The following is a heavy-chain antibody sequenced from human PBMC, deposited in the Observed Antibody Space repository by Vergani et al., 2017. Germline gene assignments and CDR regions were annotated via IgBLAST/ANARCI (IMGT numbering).Heavy chain of an antibody. CDR1: GFTSSYYG. CDR3: ATKSCGTPGCQIGYFRE. D-gene: IGHD1-1*01. Sequence: QVHLVESGGGVVQPGRSLRLSCVVSGFTSSYYGMHWVRQAPGKGLEWVAVISYDGTKKYYADSVKGRFTISRDNSKITLYLQMNSLRTEDTAVYYCATKSCGTPGCQIGYFREWGQGTLVTVSS. V-gene: IGHV3-30*03. J-gene: IGHJ1*01. CDR2: ISYDGTKK.